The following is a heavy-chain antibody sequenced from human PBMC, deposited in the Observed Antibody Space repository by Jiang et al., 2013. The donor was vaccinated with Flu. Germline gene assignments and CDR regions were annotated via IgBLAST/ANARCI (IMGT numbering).Heavy chain of an antibody. CDR3: AAYFYGSRSGFDP. D-gene: IGHD3-10*01. CDR1: GFIFSDSV. CDR2: IVVGSGDT. Sequence: QSGSELKEPGTSVKVSCKASGFIFSDSVMQWVRQTRGQRLEWIGWIVVGSGDTIYAQRFQERVTITRDTSTSTAYMELRNLRSEDTAVYYCAAYFYGSRSGFDPWGQGTLVTVSS. V-gene: IGHV1-58*02. J-gene: IGHJ5*02.